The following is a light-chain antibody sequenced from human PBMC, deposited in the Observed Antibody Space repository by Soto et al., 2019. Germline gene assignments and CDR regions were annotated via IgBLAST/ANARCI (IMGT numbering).Light chain of an antibody. CDR3: QQRFNWPRFT. V-gene: IGKV3-11*01. J-gene: IGKJ2*01. CDR2: DAS. CDR1: QSVSSY. Sequence: EIVLTQSPATLSLSPGERATLSCRASQSVSSYLAWYQQKPGQAPRLLIYDASNRATGIPARFSGGGSGTDSTLTISCLGPEHFAVYFCQQRFNWPRFTLGPGTKLEI.